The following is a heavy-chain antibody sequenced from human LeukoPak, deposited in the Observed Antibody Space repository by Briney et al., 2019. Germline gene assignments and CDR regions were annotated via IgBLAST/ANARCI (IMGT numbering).Heavy chain of an antibody. CDR2: IYYSGST. V-gene: IGHV4-59*01. Sequence: SETLSLTCSVSGGSISSYYWSWIRQPPGKGLEWIGYIYYSGSTNYNPSLKSRLTISLDTSKNQVSLKLTSVTAADTAVYYCARAGNYYSSGSYLGYWGQGTLVIVSP. CDR1: GGSISSYY. D-gene: IGHD3-10*01. J-gene: IGHJ4*02. CDR3: ARAGNYYSSGSYLGY.